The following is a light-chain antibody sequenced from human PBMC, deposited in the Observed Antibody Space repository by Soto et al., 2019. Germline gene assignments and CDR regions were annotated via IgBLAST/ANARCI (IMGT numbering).Light chain of an antibody. CDR1: QSVSSN. J-gene: IGKJ1*01. CDR2: DAS. CDR3: QQYNNWPRP. V-gene: IGKV3-15*01. Sequence: EIVMTQSPATLSVSPGERATLSCRASQSVSSNLAWYQQKPGQAPRLLIYDASTRATGIPARFSGSASGTEFTLTIRSLQSQDFAVYYCQQYNNWPRPFGQGTKVEIK.